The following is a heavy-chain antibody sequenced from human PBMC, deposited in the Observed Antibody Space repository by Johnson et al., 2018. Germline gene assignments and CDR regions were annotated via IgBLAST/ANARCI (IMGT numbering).Heavy chain of an antibody. J-gene: IGHJ6*02. Sequence: QEQLVESGGGVVQPGRSLRLSCAASGFTFSSYGMHWVRQAPGKGLEWVAVIWFDGYTKYYAESVKGRFTISRDNSKNTLYLQINSLRAEDTAVYYCARDLVDCINGVCYSGMDVWGQGTTVTVSS. CDR2: IWFDGYTK. CDR1: GFTFSSYG. CDR3: ARDLVDCINGVCYSGMDV. V-gene: IGHV3-33*01. D-gene: IGHD2-8*01.